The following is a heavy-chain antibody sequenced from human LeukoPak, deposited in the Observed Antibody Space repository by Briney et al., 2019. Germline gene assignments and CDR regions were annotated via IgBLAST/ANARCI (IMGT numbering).Heavy chain of an antibody. CDR2: IIPIFGTA. D-gene: IGHD3-3*01. CDR3: ARSRSLFWSGRPFDY. CDR1: GGTFSSYA. V-gene: IGHV1-69*13. J-gene: IGHJ4*02. Sequence: ASVKVSCKASGGTFSSYAISWVRQAPGQGLEWMGGIIPIFGTANYAQKFQGRVTITADESTSTAYMELSSLRSEDTAVYYCARSRSLFWSGRPFDYWGQGTLVTVSS.